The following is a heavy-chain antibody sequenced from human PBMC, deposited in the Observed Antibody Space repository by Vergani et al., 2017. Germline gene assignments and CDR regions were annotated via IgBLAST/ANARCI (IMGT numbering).Heavy chain of an antibody. CDR1: GFTFTSSA. CDR3: AADGGDELEPHGGDYYYMDV. J-gene: IGHJ6*03. D-gene: IGHD1-1*01. CDR2: IVVGRGNT. Sequence: QMQLVQSGPEVKKPGTSVKVSCKASGFTFTSSAVQWVRQARGQRLEWIGWIVVGRGNTNYAQKFQERVTITRDMSTSTAYMELSSLRSEDTAVYYGAADGGDELEPHGGDYYYMDVWGKGTTVTVSS. V-gene: IGHV1-58*01.